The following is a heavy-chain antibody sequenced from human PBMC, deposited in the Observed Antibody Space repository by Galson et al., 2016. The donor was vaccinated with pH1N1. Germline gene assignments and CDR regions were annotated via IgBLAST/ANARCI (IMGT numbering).Heavy chain of an antibody. J-gene: IGHJ6*03. D-gene: IGHD2-21*01. CDR1: GYSFTSYW. CDR3: ARIGSDDPIYYYYMDV. CDR2: IYPGDSDT. V-gene: IGHV5-51*01. Sequence: QSGAEVKKPGEFLKISCKGSGYSFTSYWIAWVRQMPGKGLEWMGIIYPGDSDTRYSPSFQGQVTISADKSINTAYLQWSSLKASDTAMYYCARIGSDDPIYYYYMDVWGKGTTVTVSS.